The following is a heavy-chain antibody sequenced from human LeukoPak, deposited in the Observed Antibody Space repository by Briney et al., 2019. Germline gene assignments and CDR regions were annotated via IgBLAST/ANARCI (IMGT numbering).Heavy chain of an antibody. J-gene: IGHJ4*02. CDR1: GFTFSSYA. CDR2: ISYDGSNK. CDR3: ARAQRDY. V-gene: IGHV3-30-3*01. Sequence: GGSLRLSCAASGFTFSSYAMHWVRQTPGKGLEWVAVISYDGSNKYYADSVKGRFTISRDNSKNTLYLQMNSLRAEDTAVYYCARAQRDYWGQGTLVTVSS. D-gene: IGHD5-24*01.